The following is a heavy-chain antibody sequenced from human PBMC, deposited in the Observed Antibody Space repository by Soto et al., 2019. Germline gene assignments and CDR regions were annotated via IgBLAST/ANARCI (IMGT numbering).Heavy chain of an antibody. D-gene: IGHD6-13*01. J-gene: IGHJ4*02. CDR3: ARDLSWAFDH. Sequence: DVQLVESGGGLVQPGGSLRLSCVVSGFNFNDFSMNWVRQAPGKGLEWISYIRSSSTISYADSVKGRFTISRDNAKNSLYLQMNSLRVEDTAVYYCARDLSWAFDHWGQGALVTVSS. CDR1: GFNFNDFS. CDR2: IRSSSTI. V-gene: IGHV3-48*01.